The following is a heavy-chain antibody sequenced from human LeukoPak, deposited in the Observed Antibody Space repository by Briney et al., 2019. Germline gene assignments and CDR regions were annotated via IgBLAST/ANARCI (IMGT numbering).Heavy chain of an antibody. J-gene: IGHJ4*02. CDR3: ARDYDSSGYYYQTFDY. D-gene: IGHD3-22*01. CDR1: GGTFSSYA. CDR2: IIPIFGTA. V-gene: IGHV1-69*13. Sequence: SVKVSCKASGGTFSSYAISWVRQAPGQGLEWMGGIIPIFGTANYAQKFQGRVTITADESTSTAYMELSSLRSEDTAVYYCARDYDSSGYYYQTFDYWGQGTLVTVSS.